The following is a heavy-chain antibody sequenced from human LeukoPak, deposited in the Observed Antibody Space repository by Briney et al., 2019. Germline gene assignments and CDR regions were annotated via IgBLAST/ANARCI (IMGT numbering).Heavy chain of an antibody. CDR3: ARDLYDILTGYYPEYYYYYGMDV. D-gene: IGHD3-9*01. V-gene: IGHV3-64*01. Sequence: PGGSLRLSCAASGFTFSSYAMHWVRQAPGKGLEYVSAISSNGGSTYYANSVKGRFTISRDNSKNTLYLQMGSLRAEDMAVYYYARDLYDILTGYYPEYYYYYGMDVWGQGTTVTVSS. CDR1: GFTFSSYA. CDR2: ISSNGGST. J-gene: IGHJ6*02.